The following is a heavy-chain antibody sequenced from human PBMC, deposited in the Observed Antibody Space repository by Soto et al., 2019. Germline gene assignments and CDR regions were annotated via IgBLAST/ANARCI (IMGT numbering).Heavy chain of an antibody. CDR1: GGTFSSYA. Sequence: GASVKVSCKASGGTFSSYAISWVRQAPGQGLEWMGGIIPIFGTANYAQKFQGRVTITADESTSTAYMELSSLRSEDTAVYYCARGYCSSTSCYSQRYGMDVWGQGTTVTVSS. CDR3: ARGYCSSTSCYSQRYGMDV. D-gene: IGHD2-2*01. CDR2: IIPIFGTA. V-gene: IGHV1-69*13. J-gene: IGHJ6*02.